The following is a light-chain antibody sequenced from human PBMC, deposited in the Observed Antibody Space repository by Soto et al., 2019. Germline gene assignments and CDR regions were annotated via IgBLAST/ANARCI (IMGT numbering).Light chain of an antibody. CDR1: SSNIGSNT. V-gene: IGLV1-44*01. Sequence: QSALTQPPSASGTPGQRVTISCSGSSSNIGSNTVNWYQQLPGTAPKLLIYSNNQRPSGVPDRFSGSKSGPSASLAISGLQSEDEAAYYCAACDASLNGYVFGTGTKVTV. CDR3: AACDASLNGYV. CDR2: SNN. J-gene: IGLJ1*01.